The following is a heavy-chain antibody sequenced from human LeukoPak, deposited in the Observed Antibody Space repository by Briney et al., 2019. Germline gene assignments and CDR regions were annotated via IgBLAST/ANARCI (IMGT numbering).Heavy chain of an antibody. CDR2: INHSGST. CDR3: ARGIVGATIYYYYYYMDV. V-gene: IGHV4-4*02. J-gene: IGHJ6*03. Sequence: SETLSLTCAVSGGSISSSNWWSWIRQPPGKGLEWIGEINHSGSTNYNPSLKSRVTISVDTSKNQFSLKLSSVTAADTAVYYCARGIVGATIYYYYYYMDVWGKGTTVTVSS. D-gene: IGHD1-26*01. CDR1: GGSISSSNW.